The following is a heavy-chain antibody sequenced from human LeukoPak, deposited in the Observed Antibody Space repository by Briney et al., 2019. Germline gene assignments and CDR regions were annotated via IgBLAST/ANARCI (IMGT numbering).Heavy chain of an antibody. Sequence: PSETLSLTCTVSGGSISSYYWSWIRQPPGKGLEWIGYIYYSGSTNYNPSLKSRVTISVDTSKNQFSLTLSAVTAADTAVYYCARQSWDDFWSGYLSYYFDYWGQGTLVTASS. D-gene: IGHD3-3*01. CDR2: IYYSGST. CDR3: ARQSWDDFWSGYLSYYFDY. J-gene: IGHJ4*02. V-gene: IGHV4-59*08. CDR1: GGSISSYY.